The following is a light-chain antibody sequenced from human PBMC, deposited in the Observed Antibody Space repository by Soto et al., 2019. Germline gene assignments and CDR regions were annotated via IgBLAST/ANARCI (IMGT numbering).Light chain of an antibody. V-gene: IGKV1-27*01. CDR2: DAS. Sequence: DIQMTQSPSSLSASVGDRVTITCRASQGISIYLAWYQQKPGKVPKLLIYDASTLQSGVPSRFSGIGSGTDFTLTISSLQPEDVATYYCQKYNGAPLTFGGGTKVEIK. J-gene: IGKJ4*01. CDR1: QGISIY. CDR3: QKYNGAPLT.